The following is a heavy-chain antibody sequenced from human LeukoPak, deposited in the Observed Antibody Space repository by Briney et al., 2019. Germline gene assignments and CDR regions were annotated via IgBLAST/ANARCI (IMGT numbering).Heavy chain of an antibody. J-gene: IGHJ4*02. Sequence: ASVKVSFKCSGGGFTSNAISWVWQAPGQGLGWVGGIIPIFGTANYAQKFQGRVTITADESTSTAYMELSSLRSEDTAVYYCARGDSGYSNYGDPFDYWGQGTLVTVSS. V-gene: IGHV1-69*13. CDR3: ARGDSGYSNYGDPFDY. CDR2: IIPIFGTA. D-gene: IGHD4-11*01. CDR1: GGGFTSNA.